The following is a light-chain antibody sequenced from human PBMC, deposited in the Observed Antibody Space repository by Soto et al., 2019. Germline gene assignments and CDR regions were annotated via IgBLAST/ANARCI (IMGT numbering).Light chain of an antibody. CDR2: WAS. J-gene: IGKJ1*01. CDR1: QSVLYNSNNKNY. CDR3: QQYYSTPRT. Sequence: DIVMTQSPDSLAVSLGERATINCKSSQSVLYNSNNKNYLAWYQQKPRQPPKLLISWASTRESGVPDRFSGSGSGTDFTLTISSLQAEDVAVYDCQQYYSTPRTFGQGTKVEVK. V-gene: IGKV4-1*01.